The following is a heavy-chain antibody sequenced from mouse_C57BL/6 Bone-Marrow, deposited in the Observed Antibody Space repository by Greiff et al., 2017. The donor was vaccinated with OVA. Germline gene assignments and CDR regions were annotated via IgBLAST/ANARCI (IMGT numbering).Heavy chain of an antibody. D-gene: IGHD1-1*01. CDR3: TRLENYYGSTYYAMDY. Sequence: VQLQQSGTVLARPGASVKMSCKTSGYTFTSYWMHWVKQRPGQGLEWIGAINPGNGDTSYNQKFKGKAKLTAVTSASTAYMELSSLTNDDSAVYYCTRLENYYGSTYYAMDYWGQGTSVTVSS. CDR1: GYTFTSYW. CDR2: INPGNGDT. V-gene: IGHV1-5*01. J-gene: IGHJ4*01.